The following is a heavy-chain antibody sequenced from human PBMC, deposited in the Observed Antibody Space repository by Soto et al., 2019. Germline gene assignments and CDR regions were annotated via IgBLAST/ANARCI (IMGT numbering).Heavy chain of an antibody. Sequence: QVQLVESGGGVVQPGRSLRLSCAASGFTFSSYGMHWVRQAPGKGLEWVAVISYDGSNKYYADSVKGRFTISRDNSKNTLYLQMNSLSAEDTAVYYCAKDGGFGSNAADYWGQGTLVTVSS. CDR1: GFTFSSYG. D-gene: IGHD3-10*01. V-gene: IGHV3-30*18. CDR2: ISYDGSNK. J-gene: IGHJ4*02. CDR3: AKDGGFGSNAADY.